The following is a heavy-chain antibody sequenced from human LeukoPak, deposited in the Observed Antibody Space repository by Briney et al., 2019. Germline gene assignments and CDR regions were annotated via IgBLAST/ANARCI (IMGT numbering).Heavy chain of an antibody. D-gene: IGHD3-10*01. Sequence: SVKVSCKASGGTFSSYAISWVRQAPGQGLEWMGGIIPIFGTANYAQKFQGRVTITADESTSTAYMELSSLRSEDTAVYYCARDSYGSGSYYEIGMDVWGQGTTVTVSS. J-gene: IGHJ6*02. CDR3: ARDSYGSGSYYEIGMDV. CDR2: IIPIFGTA. CDR1: GGTFSSYA. V-gene: IGHV1-69*13.